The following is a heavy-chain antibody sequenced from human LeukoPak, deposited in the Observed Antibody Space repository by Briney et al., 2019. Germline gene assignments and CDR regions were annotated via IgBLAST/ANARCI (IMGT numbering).Heavy chain of an antibody. V-gene: IGHV3-7*04. Sequence: GGSLRLSCAASGFTFSSYWMTWVRQVPGKGLEWVANIKQDGSEKYYVDSVKGRFTISRDNAKNSLYLQMNSLRAEDTAVYYCARDPLLYSSHFDYWGLGTLATVSS. CDR2: IKQDGSEK. J-gene: IGHJ4*02. CDR3: ARDPLLYSSHFDY. D-gene: IGHD5-18*01. CDR1: GFTFSSYW.